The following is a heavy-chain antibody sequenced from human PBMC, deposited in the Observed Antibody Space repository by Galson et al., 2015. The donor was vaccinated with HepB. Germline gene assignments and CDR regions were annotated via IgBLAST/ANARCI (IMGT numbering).Heavy chain of an antibody. D-gene: IGHD2-2*01. V-gene: IGHV6-1*01. Sequence: CAISGDSVSSNSAAWNWIRQSPSRGLEWLGRTYYRSEWNWNNDYAVSVKSRITINPDTSKNQFSLQLNSVTPEDTAVYYCARLTYCSSTSCGFDYWGQGTLVTVSS. CDR1: GDSVSSNSAA. CDR3: ARLTYCSSTSCGFDY. J-gene: IGHJ4*02. CDR2: TYYRSEWNWNN.